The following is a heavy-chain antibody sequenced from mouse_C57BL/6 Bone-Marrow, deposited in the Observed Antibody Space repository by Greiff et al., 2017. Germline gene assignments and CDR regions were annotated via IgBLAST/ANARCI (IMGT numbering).Heavy chain of an antibody. J-gene: IGHJ2*01. D-gene: IGHD6-1*01. CDR2: IDPSDSYT. CDR1: GYTFTSYW. V-gene: IGHV1-59*01. CDR3: ARWRGLVDYFGD. Sequence: VQLQQPGAELVRPGTSVKLSCKASGYTFTSYWMHWVKQRPGQGLEWIGVIDPSDSYTNYNQKFKGKATLTVDTSSSTAYMQLSSLTSEDSAVYYCARWRGLVDYFGDWGQGTTLTVSS.